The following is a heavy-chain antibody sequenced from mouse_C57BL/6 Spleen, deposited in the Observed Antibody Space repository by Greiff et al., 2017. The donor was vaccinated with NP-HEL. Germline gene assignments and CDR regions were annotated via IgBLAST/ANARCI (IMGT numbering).Heavy chain of an antibody. D-gene: IGHD4-1*01. V-gene: IGHV1-26*01. J-gene: IGHJ3*01. CDR2: INPNNGGT. CDR3: ARSERTGAWFAY. CDR1: GYTFTDYY. Sequence: VQLQQSGPELVKPGASVKISCKASGYTFTDYYMNWVKQSHGKSLEWIGDINPNNGGTSYNQKFKGKATLTVDKSSSTAYMELRSLTSEDSAVYYCARSERTGAWFAYWGQGTLVTVSA.